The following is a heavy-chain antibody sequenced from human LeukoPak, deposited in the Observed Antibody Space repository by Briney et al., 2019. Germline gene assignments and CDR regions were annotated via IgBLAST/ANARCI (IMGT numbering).Heavy chain of an antibody. V-gene: IGHV4-39*01. CDR2: IYYRGST. CDR1: GGAMNSSSYS. CDR3: AGLAPRIVDS. J-gene: IGHJ4*02. D-gene: IGHD6-6*01. Sequence: SETLSLTCTLSGGAMNSSSYSLGWIRQPPGKGLGWIGSIYYRGSTWYNSSLKSRVTISLDTSKNQFSLRLTSVTAADTAVYYCAGLAPRIVDSWGQGTLVTVSS.